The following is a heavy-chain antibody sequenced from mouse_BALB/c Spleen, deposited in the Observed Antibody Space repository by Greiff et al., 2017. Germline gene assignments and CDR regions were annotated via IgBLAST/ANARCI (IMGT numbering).Heavy chain of an antibody. J-gene: IGHJ3*01. Sequence: QVTLKESGPGILQPSQTLSLTCSFSGFSLSTYGIGVGWIRQPSGTGLEWLAHIWWNDNKYYNTALKSRLTISKDTSNNQVFLKIASVDTADTATYYCARDYYGYIWGQGTLVTVSA. V-gene: IGHV8-11*01. CDR2: IWWNDNK. CDR3: ARDYYGYI. CDR1: GFSLSTYGIG. D-gene: IGHD1-2*01.